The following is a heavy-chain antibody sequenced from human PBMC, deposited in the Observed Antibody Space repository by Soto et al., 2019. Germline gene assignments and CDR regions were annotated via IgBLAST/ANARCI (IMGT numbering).Heavy chain of an antibody. J-gene: IGHJ4*02. D-gene: IGHD3-22*01. CDR1: GYSFTSYW. CDR3: ARLDSSGYHFADY. V-gene: IGHV5-51*01. Sequence: GESLKISCKGSGYSFTSYWIGWVRQMPGKGLEWMGTIYPGDSETTYSPSFQGQVTISADKSIRTAHLQWTSLKASDTAMYYCARLDSSGYHFADYWGQGTLVTVSS. CDR2: IYPGDSET.